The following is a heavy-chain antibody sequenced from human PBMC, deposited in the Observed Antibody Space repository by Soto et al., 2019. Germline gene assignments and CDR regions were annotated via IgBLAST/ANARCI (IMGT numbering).Heavy chain of an antibody. Sequence: EVQLLESGGGLVQPGGSLRLSCVVSGFTFNNYAMNWVRQAPWKGLEWVSGISASGGSTYYADSVKGRFTISRDSSKHTLYLQMNSLRADDTAIYYCAIHFYYGSGSYYAVDYWGQGTLVTVSS. D-gene: IGHD3-10*01. V-gene: IGHV3-23*01. CDR1: GFTFNNYA. CDR3: AIHFYYGSGSYYAVDY. CDR2: ISASGGST. J-gene: IGHJ4*02.